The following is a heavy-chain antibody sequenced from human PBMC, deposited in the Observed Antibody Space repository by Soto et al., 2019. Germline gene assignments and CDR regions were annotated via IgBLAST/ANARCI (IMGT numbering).Heavy chain of an antibody. CDR3: ARQSRYGSGYVDY. CDR1: GYSFTSYW. V-gene: IGHV5-10-1*01. Sequence: PGDSLKISCKGSGYSFTSYWISWVRQMPGKGLEWMGRIDPSDSYTNYSPSFQCRVTISADKSIRTAYLQWSSLKDSDPAMYYCARQSRYGSGYVDYWGQGTMVTVSS. CDR2: IDPSDSYT. J-gene: IGHJ4*02. D-gene: IGHD6-19*01.